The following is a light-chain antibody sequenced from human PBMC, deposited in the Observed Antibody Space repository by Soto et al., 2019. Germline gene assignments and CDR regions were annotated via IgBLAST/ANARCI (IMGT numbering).Light chain of an antibody. CDR3: QSYDSNTVV. Sequence: QSVLTQPPSASGTPGQRVTISCSGSSSNIGSNTVNWYQQLPGTAPKLLIYSNNQRPSGVPDRFSGSKSGTSASLAISGLQSEDEADYYCQSYDSNTVVFGGGTQLTVL. V-gene: IGLV1-44*01. CDR1: SSNIGSNT. CDR2: SNN. J-gene: IGLJ2*01.